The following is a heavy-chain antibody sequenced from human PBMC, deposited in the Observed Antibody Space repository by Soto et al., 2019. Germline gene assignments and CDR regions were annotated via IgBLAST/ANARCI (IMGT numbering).Heavy chain of an antibody. Sequence: GGSLRLSCAASGFTFSSYAMSWVRQAPGKGLGWVSAISGSGGSTYYADSVKGRFTISRDNSKNTLYLQMNSLRAEDTAVYYCAKDLWVVGNFDYWGQGTLVTVSS. J-gene: IGHJ4*02. CDR1: GFTFSSYA. D-gene: IGHD2-2*01. V-gene: IGHV3-23*01. CDR3: AKDLWVVGNFDY. CDR2: ISGSGGST.